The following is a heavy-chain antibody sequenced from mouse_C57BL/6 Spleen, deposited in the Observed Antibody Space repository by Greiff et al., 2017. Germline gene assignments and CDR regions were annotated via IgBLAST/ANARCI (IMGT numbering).Heavy chain of an antibody. V-gene: IGHV1-64*01. J-gene: IGHJ2*01. D-gene: IGHD2-1*01. CDR3: ARFSYVGFDY. Sequence: QVQLQQPGAELVKPGASVKLSCKASGYTFTSYWMHWVKQRPGQGLEWLGMIHPNSGSTNYNEKFKSKATLTVDKSSSTAYMQLSSLTSEDSAVYYCARFSYVGFDYWGQGTTLTVSS. CDR1: GYTFTSYW. CDR2: IHPNSGST.